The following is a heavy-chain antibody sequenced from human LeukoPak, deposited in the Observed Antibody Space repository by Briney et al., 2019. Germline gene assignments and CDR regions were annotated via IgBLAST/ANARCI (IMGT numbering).Heavy chain of an antibody. Sequence: SETLSLTCAVSGASISSSNWLSWVRQPPGKGLEWIGEIYHSGSTNYNPSLKSRVTISADTSKNQFSLKLYSVTAADTAVYYCATRKLGNDYWGQGTLVTVSS. J-gene: IGHJ4*02. V-gene: IGHV4-4*02. CDR2: IYHSGST. CDR3: ATRKLGNDY. D-gene: IGHD7-27*01. CDR1: GASISSSNW.